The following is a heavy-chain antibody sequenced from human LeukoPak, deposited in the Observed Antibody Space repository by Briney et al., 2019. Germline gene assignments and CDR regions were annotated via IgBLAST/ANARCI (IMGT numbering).Heavy chain of an antibody. Sequence: GGSLRLSCAASGFTFSSYAMHWVRQAPGKGLEWVAVISYDGSNKYYADSVKGRFTISRDNPKNTLYLQMNSLRAEDTAVYYCARDVGYCSGGSCSAFDYWGQGTLVTVSS. CDR2: ISYDGSNK. J-gene: IGHJ4*02. CDR3: ARDVGYCSGGSCSAFDY. CDR1: GFTFSSYA. D-gene: IGHD2-15*01. V-gene: IGHV3-30-3*01.